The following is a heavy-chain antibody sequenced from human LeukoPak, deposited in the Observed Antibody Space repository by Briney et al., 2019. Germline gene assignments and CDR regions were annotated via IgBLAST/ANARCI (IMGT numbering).Heavy chain of an antibody. D-gene: IGHD3-3*01. CDR1: GGSFSGYY. CDR2: INHSGST. J-gene: IGHJ4*02. V-gene: IGHV4-34*01. Sequence: SETLSLTCAVYGGSFSGYYWSWIRQPPGKGLGWIGEINHSGSTNYNPSLKSRVTISVDTSKNQFSLKLSSVTAADTAVYYCARGVGPQYYDFWSGYYREGNYFDYWGQGTLVTVSS. CDR3: ARGVGPQYYDFWSGYYREGNYFDY.